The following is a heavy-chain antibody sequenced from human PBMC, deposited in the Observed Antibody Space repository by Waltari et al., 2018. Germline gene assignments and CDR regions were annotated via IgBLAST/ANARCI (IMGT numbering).Heavy chain of an antibody. Sequence: QLHLVQSGGEVKKPGASVTVSCKASNYTFINYGISWLRQAPGQGLEWMGWISPYNGNTKQAQNFQGRLTMTTDTSTNTAYMELRTLISDDTAVYYCARESSGWFGMDVWGQGTTVTVSS. J-gene: IGHJ6*02. CDR2: ISPYNGNT. D-gene: IGHD6-19*01. CDR3: ARESSGWFGMDV. CDR1: NYTFINYG. V-gene: IGHV1-18*04.